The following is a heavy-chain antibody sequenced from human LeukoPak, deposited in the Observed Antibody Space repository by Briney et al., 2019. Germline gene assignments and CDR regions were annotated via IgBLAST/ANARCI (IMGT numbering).Heavy chain of an antibody. Sequence: ASVKVSCKASGYTFTGYYMHWVRQAPGQGPEWMGWINPNSGGTNYAQKFQGRVTMTRDTSISTAYMELSRLRSDDTAVYYCARVGGQRLVGRAFDIWGQGTMVTVSS. V-gene: IGHV1-2*02. D-gene: IGHD6-19*01. J-gene: IGHJ3*02. CDR1: GYTFTGYY. CDR2: INPNSGGT. CDR3: ARVGGQRLVGRAFDI.